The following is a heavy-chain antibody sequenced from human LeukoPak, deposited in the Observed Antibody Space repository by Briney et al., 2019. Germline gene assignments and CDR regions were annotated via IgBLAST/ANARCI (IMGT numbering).Heavy chain of an antibody. CDR3: ARGYSSSRYRP. Sequence: SETLSLTCAVYGGSFSGYYWSWIRQPPGKGLEWIGEINHSGSTNYNPSLKSRVTISVDTSKNQFSLKLSSVTAADTAVYYCARGYSSSRYRPWGQGTLVTVSS. CDR2: INHSGST. CDR1: GGSFSGYY. J-gene: IGHJ5*02. V-gene: IGHV4-34*01. D-gene: IGHD6-13*01.